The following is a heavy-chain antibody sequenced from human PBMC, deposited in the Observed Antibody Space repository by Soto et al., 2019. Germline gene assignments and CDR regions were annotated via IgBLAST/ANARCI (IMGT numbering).Heavy chain of an antibody. CDR3: ARGSGTLEMATSFDY. V-gene: IGHV1-69*06. J-gene: IGHJ4*02. CDR1: GGTFSSYA. Sequence: SVKVSCKASGGTFSSYAISWVRQAPGQGLEWMGGIIPIFVTANYAQKFQGRVTITADKSTSTAYMELSSLRSEDTAVYYCARGSGTLEMATSFDYWGQGTLVTVSS. D-gene: IGHD5-12*01. CDR2: IIPIFVTA.